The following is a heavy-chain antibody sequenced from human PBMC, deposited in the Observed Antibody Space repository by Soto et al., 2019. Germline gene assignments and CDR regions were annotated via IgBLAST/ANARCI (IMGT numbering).Heavy chain of an antibody. CDR1: GGSISSFY. D-gene: IGHD6-6*01. CDR2: IYLSGTT. J-gene: IGHJ3*02. CDR3: ARSPTTSSIGTFDI. V-gene: IGHV4-4*07. Sequence: SETLSLTCTVPGGSISSFYWNWIRQSAGKGLEWIGRIYLSGTTTYNPSLQSRVTMSVDTSKNQFSLKLSSLTAADTAVYYCARSPTTSSIGTFDIWGQGTMVTVSS.